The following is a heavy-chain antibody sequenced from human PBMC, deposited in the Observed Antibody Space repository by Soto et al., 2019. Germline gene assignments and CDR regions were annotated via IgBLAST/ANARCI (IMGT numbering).Heavy chain of an antibody. J-gene: IGHJ6*02. CDR3: ARDGDPGTTGTTWRYYYYFGMDV. Sequence: QVQLVESGGGVVQPGRSLRLSCAASGFTFSSYAMHWVRQASGKGLEWVAVISYHGSNKYYADTVKGRFTISRDNSKNTLYLQMNSMRVEDTAVYYCARDGDPGTTGTTWRYYYYFGMDVWGQGTTVTVSS. D-gene: IGHD1-1*01. V-gene: IGHV3-30-3*01. CDR1: GFTFSSYA. CDR2: ISYHGSNK.